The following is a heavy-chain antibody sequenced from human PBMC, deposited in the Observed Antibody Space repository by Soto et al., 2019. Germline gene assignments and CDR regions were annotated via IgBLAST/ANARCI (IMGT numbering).Heavy chain of an antibody. J-gene: IGHJ4*02. CDR1: GGSISSGGYY. V-gene: IGHV4-31*03. D-gene: IGHD3-10*01. CDR2: FYYTENT. CDR3: ARDNPQVTMVRGVMYF. Sequence: SETLSLTCTVSGGSISSGGYYWSWIRQHPGKGLEWIACFYYTENTFYNPSLKSRVSVSVDTSKNQFSLKLNSVTAADTAMYYCARDNPQVTMVRGVMYFWGQGTPVTVSS.